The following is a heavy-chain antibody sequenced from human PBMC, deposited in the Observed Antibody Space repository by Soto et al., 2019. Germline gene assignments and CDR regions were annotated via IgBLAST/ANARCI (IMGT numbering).Heavy chain of an antibody. D-gene: IGHD1-20*01. V-gene: IGHV3-30-3*01. Sequence: QVQLVESGGGVVQPGRSLRLSCAASGFTFSTHAMHWVRQAPGKGLECVAIVSFDASNKYYADAVKGRFTISRDNSKNTLYLQMSGLTPQDTAVYYCARDQTGITTTGGGRIDHWGQGTLVTVSS. CDR3: ARDQTGITTTGGGRIDH. J-gene: IGHJ4*02. CDR1: GFTFSTHA. CDR2: VSFDASNK.